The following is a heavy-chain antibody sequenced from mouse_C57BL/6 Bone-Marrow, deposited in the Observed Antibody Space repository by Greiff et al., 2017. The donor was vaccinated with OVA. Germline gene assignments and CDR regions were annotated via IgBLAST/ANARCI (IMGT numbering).Heavy chain of an antibody. CDR3: TRTQTAQFAY. CDR2: IDPENGDT. CDR1: GFNIKDDY. Sequence: VQLQQSGAELVRPGASVKLSCTASGFNIKDDYMHWVKQRPEQGLEWIGWIDPENGDTEYASKFQGKATITADTSSNTAYLQLSSLTSEVTAVYYCTRTQTAQFAYWGQGTLVTVSA. D-gene: IGHD3-2*01. V-gene: IGHV14-4*01. J-gene: IGHJ3*01.